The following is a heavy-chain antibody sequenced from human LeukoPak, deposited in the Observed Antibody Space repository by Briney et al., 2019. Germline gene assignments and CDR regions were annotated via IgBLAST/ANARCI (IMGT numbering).Heavy chain of an antibody. CDR1: GGSISSYY. J-gene: IGHJ5*02. CDR3: ARGLSIVGARNWFDP. V-gene: IGHV4-4*07. D-gene: IGHD1-26*01. Sequence: SETLSLTCTVSGGSISSYYWSWIRQPAGKGLEWIGRIYTSGSTNYNPSLKSRVTMSVDTSKNQFSLKLSSVTAADTAVYYCARGLSIVGARNWFDPWGQGTLVTVSS. CDR2: IYTSGST.